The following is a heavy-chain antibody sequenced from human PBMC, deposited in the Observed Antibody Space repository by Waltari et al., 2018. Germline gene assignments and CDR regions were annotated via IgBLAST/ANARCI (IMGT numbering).Heavy chain of an antibody. CDR3: ARGGSYYYDSTGYVPPGYYYYGMDV. CDR1: GYTFTNYT. J-gene: IGHJ6*02. CDR2: LNVGDGNT. Sequence: QVQLVQSGAEVKKAGASVKVPCKASGYTFTNYTMHWVLQAPGKRPEWMGWLNVGDGNTKYSQKFQGRVTITRDTNARTAYMELSSLRSEDTAVYYCARGGSYYYDSTGYVPPGYYYYGMDVWGQGTTVTVSS. D-gene: IGHD3-22*01. V-gene: IGHV1-3*01.